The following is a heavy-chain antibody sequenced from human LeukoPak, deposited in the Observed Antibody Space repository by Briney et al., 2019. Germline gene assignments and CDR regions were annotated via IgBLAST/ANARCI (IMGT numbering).Heavy chain of an antibody. D-gene: IGHD6-19*01. CDR2: FDPEDGET. V-gene: IGHV1-24*01. Sequence: ASVKVSCKVSGYTLTELSMHWVRQAPGKGLEWMGGFDPEDGETIYAQKFQGRVTMTEDTSTDTAYMELSSLRSEDTAVYYCATGGYSSGWYKRYYFDYWGQGTLVTVSS. CDR1: GYTLTELS. CDR3: ATGGYSSGWYKRYYFDY. J-gene: IGHJ4*02.